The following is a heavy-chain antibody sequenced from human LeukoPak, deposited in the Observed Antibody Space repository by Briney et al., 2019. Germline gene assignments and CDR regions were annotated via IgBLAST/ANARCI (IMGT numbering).Heavy chain of an antibody. Sequence: SETLSLTCTVSGGSISSGDYYWSWIRQPPGKGLEWIGYIYYSGSTYYNPSLKSRVTISVDTSKNQFSLKLSSVTAADTAVYYCARAVDYYDSSGYLLFDYWGQGTLVTVSS. J-gene: IGHJ4*02. V-gene: IGHV4-30-4*01. CDR2: IYYSGST. CDR1: GGSISSGDYY. CDR3: ARAVDYYDSSGYLLFDY. D-gene: IGHD3-22*01.